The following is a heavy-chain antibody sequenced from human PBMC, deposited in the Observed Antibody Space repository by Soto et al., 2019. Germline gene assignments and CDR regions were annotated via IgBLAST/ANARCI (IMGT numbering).Heavy chain of an antibody. J-gene: IGHJ4*02. V-gene: IGHV3-74*01. CDR3: ARGPRVSSTGTGAH. CDR1: GFTFSAYW. D-gene: IGHD1-1*01. Sequence: GGSLRLSCAVSGFTFSAYWMHWVRQVPGKGLTWVSRISDDGSTATYADSVKGRFVISRDNTKNSLYLEMNTLRADDSGLYYCARGPRVSSTGTGAHWGRGTLVTVSS. CDR2: ISDDGSTA.